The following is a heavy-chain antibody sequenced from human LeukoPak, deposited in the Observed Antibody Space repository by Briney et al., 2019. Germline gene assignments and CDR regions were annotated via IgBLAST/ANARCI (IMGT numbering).Heavy chain of an antibody. Sequence: GGSLRLSCAASGFTLSSYEMNWVRQAPGKGLAWVSYISSSGSTIYYADSVKGRFTISRDNAKNSLYLQMNSLRAEDTAVYYCARDYSSGSNFDYGGQGTLVTASS. CDR1: GFTLSSYE. CDR2: ISSSGSTI. CDR3: ARDYSSGSNFDY. V-gene: IGHV3-48*03. D-gene: IGHD3-22*01. J-gene: IGHJ4*01.